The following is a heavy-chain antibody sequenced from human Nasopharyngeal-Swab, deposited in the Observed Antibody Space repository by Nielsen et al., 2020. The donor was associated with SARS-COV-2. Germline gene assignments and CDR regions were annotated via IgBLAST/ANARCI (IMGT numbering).Heavy chain of an antibody. CDR2: IYHSGST. V-gene: IGHV4-30-2*01. J-gene: IGHJ5*02. CDR3: AREKYYYDSSGYYRWFDP. Sequence: SETLSLTSTVSGGSVSSGSYSWSWIRQPPGKGLEWIGCIYHSGSTYYNPSLKSRVTISVDRSKNQFSLKLSSVTAADTAVYYCAREKYYYDSSGYYRWFDPWGQGTLVTVSS. CDR1: GGSVSSGSYS. D-gene: IGHD3-22*01.